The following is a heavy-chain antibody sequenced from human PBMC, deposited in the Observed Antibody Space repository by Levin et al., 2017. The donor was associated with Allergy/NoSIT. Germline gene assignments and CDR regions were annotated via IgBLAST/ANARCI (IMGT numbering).Heavy chain of an antibody. CDR2: ITLDVTDT. CDR3: ARGGCSSTSCLDY. V-gene: IGHV3-74*01. J-gene: IGHJ4*02. Sequence: GGSLRLSCAASGFTFSRYYMHWVRQAPGKGLVWVSRITLDVTDTYYSDSVKGRFTISRDNAENTLFLKMKSIRAEETAIYYCARGGCSSTSCLDYWGQGILVTVAS. D-gene: IGHD2-2*01. CDR1: GFTFSRYY.